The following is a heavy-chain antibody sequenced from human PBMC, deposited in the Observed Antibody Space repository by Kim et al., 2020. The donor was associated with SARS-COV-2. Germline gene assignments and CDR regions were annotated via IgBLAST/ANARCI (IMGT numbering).Heavy chain of an antibody. D-gene: IGHD3-10*01. CDR1: GFTFSSHG. CDR2: IWYDGSNK. CDR3: ARDGGSRVRGVRRLNSRFYGMDV. Sequence: GGSLRLSCAASGFTFSSHGMHWVRQAPGKGLEWVAVIWYDGSNKYYADSVKGRFTISRDNSKNTLYLQMNSLRTEHTAVYYCARDGGSRVRGVRRLNSRFYGMDVWGQGTPVTVSS. J-gene: IGHJ6*02. V-gene: IGHV3-33*01.